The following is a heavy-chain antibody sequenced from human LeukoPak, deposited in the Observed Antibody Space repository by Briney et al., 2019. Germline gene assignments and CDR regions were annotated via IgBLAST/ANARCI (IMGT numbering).Heavy chain of an antibody. Sequence: PSETLSLTCAVYGGSFSGYYWSWIRQPPGKGLEWLGEINHSGSTNYNPYPKSRVTISVDTSKNQFSLKLSSLTAADTAVYYCASDLTVPPYNWFDPWGQGTLVTVSS. V-gene: IGHV4-34*01. CDR3: ASDLTVPPYNWFDP. D-gene: IGHD7-27*01. J-gene: IGHJ5*02. CDR2: INHSGST. CDR1: GGSFSGYY.